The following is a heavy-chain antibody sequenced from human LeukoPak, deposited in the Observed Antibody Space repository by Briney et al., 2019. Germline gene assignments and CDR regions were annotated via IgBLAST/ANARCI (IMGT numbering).Heavy chain of an antibody. Sequence: PGGSLRLSCAASGFTFSDYYMSWIRQAPGKGLEWVSYISSSSSTIYYADSVKGRFTISRDNAKNSLYLQMNSLSAEDTAVYYCARAPSYYDFWSGYYRGYYYYMDVWGKGTTVTVS. CDR1: GFTFSDYY. J-gene: IGHJ6*03. V-gene: IGHV3-11*01. CDR2: ISSSSSTI. D-gene: IGHD3-3*01. CDR3: ARAPSYYDFWSGYYRGYYYYMDV.